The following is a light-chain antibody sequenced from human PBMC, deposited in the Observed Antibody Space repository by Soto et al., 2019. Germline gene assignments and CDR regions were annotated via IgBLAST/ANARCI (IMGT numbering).Light chain of an antibody. CDR2: GAS. J-gene: IGKJ4*01. V-gene: IGKV3-20*01. CDR3: HQYDSSPLT. Sequence: EIVLTQSPGTLSLSPGERATLSCRASQSVSSSYLAWYQQKPGQAPSLLLYGASSRATGIPDRFSGSRSVTDFTLTISRLEPEDFAVYYCHQYDSSPLTFGGGTKVEIK. CDR1: QSVSSSY.